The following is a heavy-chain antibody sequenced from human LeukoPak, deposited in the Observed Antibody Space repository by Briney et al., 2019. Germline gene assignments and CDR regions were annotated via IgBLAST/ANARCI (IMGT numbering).Heavy chain of an antibody. CDR1: GFTFSNYW. CDR2: IKQDGSER. V-gene: IGHV3-7*01. CDR3: ARNRGWQQFGY. J-gene: IGHJ4*02. Sequence: GGSLRLSCAASGFTFSNYWIDWVRQAPGKGLEWVATIKQDGSERYYLESAKGRFTISRDNAKNSLYLQMNNLRAEDTAVYYCARNRGWQQFGYWGQGTLVTVSS. D-gene: IGHD5-24*01.